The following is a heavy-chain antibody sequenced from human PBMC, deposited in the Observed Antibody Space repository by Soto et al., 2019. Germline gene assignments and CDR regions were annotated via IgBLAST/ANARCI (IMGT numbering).Heavy chain of an antibody. J-gene: IGHJ4*02. CDR3: TRTKTGTYPLDY. CDR1: GYTFIDYA. V-gene: IGHV1-3*01. Sequence: ASVKVSCKASGYTFIDYALHWVRQAPGQRLEWMGWISGGDGDRRSSQKFQGRVTITRDTSASTAYMELSSLRSEDTAVYYCTRTKTGTYPLDYWGQGTQVTVSS. CDR2: ISGGDGDR. D-gene: IGHD7-27*01.